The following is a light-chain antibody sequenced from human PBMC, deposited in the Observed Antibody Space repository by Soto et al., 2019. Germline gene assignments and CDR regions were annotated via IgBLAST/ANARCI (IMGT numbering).Light chain of an antibody. V-gene: IGKV1-33*01. CDR3: KQYGNLPPYT. Sequence: DIQMTQSPSSLSASLGDRVTITCQASRDISVYLNWYQQKPGKPPKLIVYDASNLQTGVPSRFSGSGSGTHFSFTISSLQPEDIATYYCKQYGNLPPYTFGQGITLEIK. J-gene: IGKJ2*01. CDR2: DAS. CDR1: RDISVY.